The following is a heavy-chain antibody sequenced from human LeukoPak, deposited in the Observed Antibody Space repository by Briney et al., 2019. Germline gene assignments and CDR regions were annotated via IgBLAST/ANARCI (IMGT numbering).Heavy chain of an antibody. V-gene: IGHV1-3*01. D-gene: IGHD2-2*01. CDR1: GYTFTSYA. Sequence: ASVKVSCKASGYTFTSYAMHWVRQAPGQRLEWMGWINAGNGNTKYSQKFQGRVTITRDTSASTAYMELSSLRSEDTAVYYCARGTVVVVPAATYYYYYYMDVWGKGTTVTVSS. J-gene: IGHJ6*03. CDR3: ARGTVVVVPAATYYYYYYMDV. CDR2: INAGNGNT.